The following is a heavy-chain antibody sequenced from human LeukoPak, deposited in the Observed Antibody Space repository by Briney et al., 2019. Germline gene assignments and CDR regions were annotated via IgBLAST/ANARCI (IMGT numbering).Heavy chain of an antibody. V-gene: IGHV3-30*02. Sequence: GGSLRLSCAASGFTFSSYGMHWVRQAPGKGLEWVAFIRYDGSNKYYADSVKGRFTISRDNSKNTLYPQMNSLRAEDTAVYYCAKIPTYYYDSSGYSHTPIDYWGQGTLVTVSS. CDR2: IRYDGSNK. D-gene: IGHD3-22*01. CDR1: GFTFSSYG. J-gene: IGHJ4*02. CDR3: AKIPTYYYDSSGYSHTPIDY.